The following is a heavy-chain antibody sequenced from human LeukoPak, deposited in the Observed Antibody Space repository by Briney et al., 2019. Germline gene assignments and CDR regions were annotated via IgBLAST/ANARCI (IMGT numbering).Heavy chain of an antibody. V-gene: IGHV3-30*18. CDR1: GFTFSSYG. CDR2: ISYDGSNK. J-gene: IGHJ4*02. Sequence: GGSLRLSCAASGFTFSSYGMHWVRQAPGKGLEWVAVISYDGSNKYYADSVKGRFTISRDNSKNTLYLQMNSLRAEDTAVYYCANDYYDSSGYCDYWGQGTLVTVSS. CDR3: ANDYYDSSGYCDY. D-gene: IGHD3-22*01.